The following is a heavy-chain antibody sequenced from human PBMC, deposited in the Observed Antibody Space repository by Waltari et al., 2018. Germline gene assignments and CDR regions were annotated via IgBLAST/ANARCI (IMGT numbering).Heavy chain of an antibody. CDR1: GGSVSSSFSFY. Sequence: QLQLQESGPGLVKPSETLSLTCSVSGGSVSSSFSFYWVWVRQTPGKGLEWIGSLYYSGSTYYNPSLKSRVTISMETSKNQFSLKFSSVTAADTAVYYCARWRYYFDYWGQGTLVTVSS. CDR2: LYYSGST. J-gene: IGHJ4*02. V-gene: IGHV4-39*01. CDR3: ARWRYYFDY.